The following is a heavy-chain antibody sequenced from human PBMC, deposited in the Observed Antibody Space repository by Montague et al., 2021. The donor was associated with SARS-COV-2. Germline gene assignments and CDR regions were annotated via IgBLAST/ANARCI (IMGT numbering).Heavy chain of an antibody. CDR3: ARAYCGGDCHVGP. Sequence: SETLSLTCTVSGGSISNYYWTWIRQPPGKALEWIGYIYDSGSANYNPSLKSRSTISVDTSNNQFSLRLSSVTAADTAVYYCARAYCGGDCHVGPWGQGILVTVSS. J-gene: IGHJ5*02. CDR1: GGSISNYY. CDR2: IYDSGSA. D-gene: IGHD2-21*02. V-gene: IGHV4-59*01.